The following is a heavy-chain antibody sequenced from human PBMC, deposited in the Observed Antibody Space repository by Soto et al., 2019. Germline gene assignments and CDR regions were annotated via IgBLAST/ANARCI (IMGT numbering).Heavy chain of an antibody. D-gene: IGHD4-17*01. CDR2: ISSSSSYI. Sequence: EVQLVESGGGLVKPGGSLRLSCAASGFTFSSYSMNWVRQAPGKGLEWVSSISSSSSYIYYADSVKGRFTISRDNAKNSLYLQMNSLRAEDTAVYYCARALDYGGYRSRAFDIWGQGRMVTVSS. CDR3: ARALDYGGYRSRAFDI. J-gene: IGHJ3*02. V-gene: IGHV3-21*01. CDR1: GFTFSSYS.